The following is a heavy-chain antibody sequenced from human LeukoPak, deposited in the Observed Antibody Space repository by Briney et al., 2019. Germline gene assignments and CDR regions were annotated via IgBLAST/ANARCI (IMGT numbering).Heavy chain of an antibody. CDR1: GGTFSSYA. Sequence: SVKVSCKASGGTFSSYAISWVRQAPGQGLEWVGGIIPIFGTANYAQKFQGRVTITADESTSTAYMELSSLRSEDTAVYYCARAHTAMVSTSTFDYWGQGTLVTVSS. CDR2: IIPIFGTA. J-gene: IGHJ4*02. V-gene: IGHV1-69*13. D-gene: IGHD5-18*01. CDR3: ARAHTAMVSTSTFDY.